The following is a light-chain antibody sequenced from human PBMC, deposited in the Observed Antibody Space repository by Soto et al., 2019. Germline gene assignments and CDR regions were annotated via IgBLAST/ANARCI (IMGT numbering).Light chain of an antibody. Sequence: DIPMTQSPSSLSASVGDRVTITCQASQDISNRLNWYQQKPGKAPKLLINDASNLEAGVPSRFSGSGSGTDFTFTISSQQPEDIATYYCQQYVNLVTFGGGTKLEIK. J-gene: IGKJ4*01. V-gene: IGKV1-33*01. CDR1: QDISNR. CDR3: QQYVNLVT. CDR2: DAS.